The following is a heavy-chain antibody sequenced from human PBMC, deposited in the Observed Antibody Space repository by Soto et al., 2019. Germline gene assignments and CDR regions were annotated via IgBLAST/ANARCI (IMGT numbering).Heavy chain of an antibody. J-gene: IGHJ6*02. V-gene: IGHV3-30*18. CDR3: VKSITTYSSSWYSYYGMDV. CDR1: GFTFSSYG. CDR2: ISYDGSNK. Sequence: PGGSLRLSCAASGFTFSSYGMHWVRQAPGKGLEWVAVISYDGSNKYYADYVKGRFTISRDNSKNTLYLQMNSMRAEDTAVYYCVKSITTYSSSWYSYYGMDVWGQGTTVTVSS. D-gene: IGHD6-13*01.